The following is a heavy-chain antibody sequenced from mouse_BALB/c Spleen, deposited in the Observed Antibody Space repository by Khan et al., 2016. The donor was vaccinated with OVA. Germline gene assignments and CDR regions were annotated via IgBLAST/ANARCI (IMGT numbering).Heavy chain of an antibody. CDR1: GFTFSNYA. J-gene: IGHJ3*01. CDR3: ARDYWFVY. Sequence: EVLLVESGGGLVTPGRSLKVSCAASGFTFSNYAMSWVRQTPEQRLEWVASISTGGSTYYPDSVKGRFTISRDNARNILYLQMSSLRVEDTAMYYCARDYWFVYWGQGTLVTVSA. CDR2: ISTGGST. V-gene: IGHV5-6-5*01.